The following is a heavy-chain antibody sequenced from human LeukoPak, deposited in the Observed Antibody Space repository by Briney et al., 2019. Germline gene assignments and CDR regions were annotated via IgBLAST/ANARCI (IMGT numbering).Heavy chain of an antibody. Sequence: GGSLRLSCVASGFTFSNYGIHWVRQAPGKGLEWVAVIWNDGSNKHYADSVKGRFTISRDNSKNTLYLQMNSLRADDTAVYYCARGRSDSSGYYFDYWGQGTLVTVSS. CDR1: GFTFSNYG. D-gene: IGHD3-22*01. J-gene: IGHJ4*02. CDR2: IWNDGSNK. V-gene: IGHV3-33*08. CDR3: ARGRSDSSGYYFDY.